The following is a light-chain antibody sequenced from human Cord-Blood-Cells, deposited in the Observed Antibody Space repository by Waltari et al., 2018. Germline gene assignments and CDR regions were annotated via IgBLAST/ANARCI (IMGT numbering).Light chain of an antibody. V-gene: IGLV1-44*01. CDR2: SNN. Sequence: QSVLTQPPSESGTPGQRVPISCSGSSSNIGSNTVNWYQQLPVTAPKLLIYSNNQRPSGVPDRFSGSKSGTSASLAISGLQSEDEADYYCAAWDDSLNGWVFGGWTKLTVL. CDR3: AAWDDSLNGWV. J-gene: IGLJ3*02. CDR1: SSNIGSNT.